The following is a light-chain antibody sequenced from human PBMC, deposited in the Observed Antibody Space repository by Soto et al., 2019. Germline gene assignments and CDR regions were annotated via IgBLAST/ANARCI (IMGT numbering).Light chain of an antibody. J-gene: IGLJ3*02. CDR1: NSNIGRYS. V-gene: IGLV1-44*01. CDR3: AAWDDNLNGPL. CDR2: SDD. Sequence: QSVLTQPPSLSGTPGPRVTISCSRRNSNIGRYSLNWYQHFPGTAPKILIYSDDERPSGVPDRFSGSKSGTSASLAISGLQSEDEAEYYCAAWDDNLNGPLFGGGTKLTVL.